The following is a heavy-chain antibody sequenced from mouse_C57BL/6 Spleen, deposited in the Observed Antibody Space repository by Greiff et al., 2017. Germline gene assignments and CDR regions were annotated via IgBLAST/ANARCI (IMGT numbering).Heavy chain of an antibody. Sequence: VQLKQSGPELVKPGASVKISCKASGYSFTGYYMNWVKQSPEKSLEWIGEINPSTGGTTYNQKFKAKATLTVDKSSSTAYMQLKSLTSEDSAVYYCARREVIYYDYDRYFDVWGTGTTVTVSS. CDR3: ARREVIYYDYDRYFDV. D-gene: IGHD2-4*01. V-gene: IGHV1-42*01. J-gene: IGHJ1*03. CDR2: INPSTGGT. CDR1: GYSFTGYY.